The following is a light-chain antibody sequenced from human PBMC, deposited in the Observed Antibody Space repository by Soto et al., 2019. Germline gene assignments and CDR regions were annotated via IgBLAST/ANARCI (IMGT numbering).Light chain of an antibody. CDR3: QQYNSYST. J-gene: IGKJ1*01. CDR1: QSISSW. Sequence: DIHMTQSPSTLSASVGDRVTITCRASQSISSWLAWYQQKPGKAPKLLIYDASSLESGVPSRFSGSGSGTEFTLTISALQTDAFATYYYQQYNSYSTFGQGTKVEIK. CDR2: DAS. V-gene: IGKV1-5*01.